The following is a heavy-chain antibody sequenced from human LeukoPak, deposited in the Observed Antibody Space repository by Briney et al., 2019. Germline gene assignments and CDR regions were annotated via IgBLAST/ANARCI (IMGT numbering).Heavy chain of an antibody. CDR2: IKSKTDGGTT. CDR3: TTEGGYEDPDY. J-gene: IGHJ4*02. CDR1: GFTFNSYA. D-gene: IGHD5-12*01. V-gene: IGHV3-15*01. Sequence: GGSLRLSCAASGFTFNSYAMSWVRQAPGKGLEWVGCIKSKTDGGTTDYAAPVKGRFTISRDDSKNTLYLQMNSLKTEDTAVYYCTTEGGYEDPDYWGQGTLVTVSP.